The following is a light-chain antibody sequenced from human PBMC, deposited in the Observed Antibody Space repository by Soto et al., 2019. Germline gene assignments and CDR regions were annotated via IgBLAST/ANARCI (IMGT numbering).Light chain of an antibody. V-gene: IGLV2-8*01. J-gene: IGLJ7*01. Sequence: QSVLTQPPSASGSPGQSVTISCTGTSSDVGGYNYVSWYQQYPGRAPKLVIYEVTKRPSGVPDRFSGSKSGNTTSLTVSGLLAEDEADYYCSSYAASNNFYFVFGGGTQRNVL. CDR1: SSDVGGYNY. CDR3: SSYAASNNFYFV. CDR2: EVT.